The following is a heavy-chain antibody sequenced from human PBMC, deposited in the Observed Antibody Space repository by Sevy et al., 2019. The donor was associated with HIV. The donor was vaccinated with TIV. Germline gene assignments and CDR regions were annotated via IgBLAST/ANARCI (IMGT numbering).Heavy chain of an antibody. CDR1: GFRFNSYD. Sequence: GGSLRLSCAASGFRFNSYDMNWVRQAPGKGLEWVASISSASGIIYYGDSVRGRFSISRDNAKKSLYLQMNSLRVEDSAVYYCVKVVGDVSRDNFNHYYDLDVWGQGTAVTVSS. D-gene: IGHD3-10*01. J-gene: IGHJ6*02. V-gene: IGHV3-21*04. CDR2: ISSASGII. CDR3: VKVVGDVSRDNFNHYYDLDV.